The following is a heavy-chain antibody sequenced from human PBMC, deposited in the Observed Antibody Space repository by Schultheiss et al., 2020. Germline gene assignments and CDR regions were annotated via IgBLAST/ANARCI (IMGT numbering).Heavy chain of an antibody. CDR1: GGSFSGYY. V-gene: IGHV4-34*10. Sequence: SETLSLTCAVYGGSFSGYYWSWIRQPPGKGLEWIGEINHSGSTYYNPSLKSRITMSVDTSKNQFYLKLSSVTAADTAVYYCAYGDYVLSDYWGQGTLVTVSS. J-gene: IGHJ4*02. CDR3: AYGDYVLSDY. D-gene: IGHD4-17*01. CDR2: INHSGST.